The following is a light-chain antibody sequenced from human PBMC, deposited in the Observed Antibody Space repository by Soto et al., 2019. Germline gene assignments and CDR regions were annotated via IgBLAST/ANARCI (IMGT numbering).Light chain of an antibody. CDR1: QSLVHSDGNTY. J-gene: IGKJ1*01. Sequence: DIVMTQTPLASPVTLGHPASISCRSSQSLVHSDGNTYLYWLQQRPGQPPRLLIYKISKRFSGVTERLSGSGAGTDFTLNISRVESEAVGLYDCMQASQFPPTFGHGTKVDIK. CDR2: KIS. CDR3: MQASQFPPT. V-gene: IGKV2-24*01.